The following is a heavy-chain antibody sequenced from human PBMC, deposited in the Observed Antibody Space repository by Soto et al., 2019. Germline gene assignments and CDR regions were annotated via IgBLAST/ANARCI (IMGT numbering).Heavy chain of an antibody. V-gene: IGHV4-30-4*01. D-gene: IGHD3-16*01. J-gene: IGHJ4*02. Sequence: QVQLQESGPGLVKPSQTLSLTCTVSGGSISSGDYYWSWIRQPPGKGLEWIGYIYYTGSTYYNPSLKSRVTISVDTSKNQFSLKLSSVTAADTAVYYCARDSAMITFGGPVYYFDYWGQGTLVTVSS. CDR2: IYYTGST. CDR3: ARDSAMITFGGPVYYFDY. CDR1: GGSISSGDYY.